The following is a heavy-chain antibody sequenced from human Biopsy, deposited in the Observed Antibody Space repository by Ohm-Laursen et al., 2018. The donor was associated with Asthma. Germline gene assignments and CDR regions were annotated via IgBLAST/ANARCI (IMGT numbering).Heavy chain of an antibody. CDR3: AREAYDILTGYYGGGGMDV. Sequence: SVKVSCKASGGTFSSYAISWVRQAPGQGLEWMGGIIPIFGTANYAQKLQGRVTMTTDTSTSTAYMELRSLRSDDTAVYYCAREAYDILTGYYGGGGMDVWGQGTTVTVSS. CDR1: GGTFSSYA. V-gene: IGHV1-69*05. D-gene: IGHD3-9*01. J-gene: IGHJ6*02. CDR2: IIPIFGTA.